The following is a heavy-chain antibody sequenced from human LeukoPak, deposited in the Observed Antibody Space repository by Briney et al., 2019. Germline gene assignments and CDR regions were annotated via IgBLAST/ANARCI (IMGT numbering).Heavy chain of an antibody. Sequence: GPSVKVSCKVSGYTLTELSMHWVRQAPGKGLEWMGGFDPEDGETIYAQKFQGKVTMTEDTSTDTAYMELSSLRSEDTAVYYCATGVAAAGWLDYWGQGTLDTVSS. V-gene: IGHV1-24*01. CDR1: GYTLTELS. J-gene: IGHJ4*02. D-gene: IGHD6-13*01. CDR2: FDPEDGET. CDR3: ATGVAAAGWLDY.